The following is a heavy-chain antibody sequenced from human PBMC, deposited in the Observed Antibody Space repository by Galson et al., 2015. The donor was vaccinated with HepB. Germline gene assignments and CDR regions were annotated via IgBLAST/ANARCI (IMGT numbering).Heavy chain of an antibody. CDR2: ISAYNGNT. CDR1: GYTFTSYG. Sequence: SVKVSCKASGYTFTSYGISWVRQAPGQGLEWMGWISAYNGNTNYAQKLQGRVTMTTDTSTSTAYMELRSLRSDDTAVYYCARGYCSGGSCGSFDIWGQGTMVTVSS. D-gene: IGHD2-15*01. CDR3: ARGYCSGGSCGSFDI. V-gene: IGHV1-18*04. J-gene: IGHJ3*02.